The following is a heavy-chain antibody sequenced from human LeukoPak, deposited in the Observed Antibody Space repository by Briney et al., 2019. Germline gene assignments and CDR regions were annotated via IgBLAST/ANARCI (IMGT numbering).Heavy chain of an antibody. Sequence: SETLSLTCAVYGGSFSGYYWSWIRQPPGKGLEWIGEINHSGSTNYNPSLKSRVTISVDTSKNQFSLKLSSVTAADTAVYYCARGNGGPWGQGTLVAVSS. D-gene: IGHD2-8*01. CDR1: GGSFSGYY. V-gene: IGHV4-34*01. J-gene: IGHJ5*02. CDR3: ARGNGGP. CDR2: INHSGST.